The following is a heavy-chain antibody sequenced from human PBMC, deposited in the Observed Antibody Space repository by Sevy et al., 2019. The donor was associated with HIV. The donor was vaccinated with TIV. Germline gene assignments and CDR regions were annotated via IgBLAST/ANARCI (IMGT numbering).Heavy chain of an antibody. J-gene: IGHJ4*02. CDR3: AKLHSSGWYYFDN. V-gene: IGHV3-30*18. CDR2: IAYDENTK. CDR1: GFTFRNSG. Sequence: GGSLRLSCAASGFTFRNSGMHWVHQAPGKELEWVAVIAYDENTKYYADSVKGRFTISRDNSRNTLYLQMDSLVAEDTAVYFCAKLHSSGWYYFDNWGQGTLVTVSS. D-gene: IGHD6-19*01.